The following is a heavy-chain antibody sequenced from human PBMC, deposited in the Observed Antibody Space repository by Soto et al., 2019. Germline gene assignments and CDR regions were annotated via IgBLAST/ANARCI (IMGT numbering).Heavy chain of an antibody. J-gene: IGHJ5*02. CDR2: IIPIFGIA. Sequence: QVQLVQSGAEVKKPGSSVKASCKVSGATCTGYLLSWLRQPPGKGLEWMGRIIPIFGIANYAEKFQGRVTITADKSTSTAYMELGSLRSEDTAVYYCARGWKTVRVGWFDPWGQGTMVTVYS. D-gene: IGHD1-1*01. V-gene: IGHV1-69*02. CDR3: ARGWKTVRVGWFDP. CDR1: GATCTGYL.